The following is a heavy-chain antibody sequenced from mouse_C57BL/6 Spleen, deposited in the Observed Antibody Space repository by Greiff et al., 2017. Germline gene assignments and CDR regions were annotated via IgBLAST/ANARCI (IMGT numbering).Heavy chain of an antibody. J-gene: IGHJ2*02. V-gene: IGHV1-22*01. CDR3: AIRATHEDIDY. Sequence: EVQLQQSGAELVKPGASVKMSCKASGYTFTDYNMHWVKQSPGKSLEWIGYINPNNGDTSYNHKFKGKATLTVNKASSTAYMELRSLTSEDSAVDYCAIRATHEDIDYWGQGTSLTVSS. CDR1: GYTFTDYN. D-gene: IGHD3-2*01. CDR2: INPNNGDT.